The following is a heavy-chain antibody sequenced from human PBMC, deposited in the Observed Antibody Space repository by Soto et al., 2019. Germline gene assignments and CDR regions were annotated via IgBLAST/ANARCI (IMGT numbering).Heavy chain of an antibody. D-gene: IGHD2-8*02. CDR1: GGTFSIYG. Sequence: QVQLVQSGAEVKKTGSSVKVSCKASGGTFSIYGFSWVRQAPGQGPEWIGGIIPILTTPNYAQKFHGRVTIVADESTPTVYMELSSLKSDATAVYYCATSGGIAPTGGDVMDVWGQGTSVTVSS. J-gene: IGHJ6*02. CDR2: IIPILTTP. V-gene: IGHV1-69*01. CDR3: ATSGGIAPTGGDVMDV.